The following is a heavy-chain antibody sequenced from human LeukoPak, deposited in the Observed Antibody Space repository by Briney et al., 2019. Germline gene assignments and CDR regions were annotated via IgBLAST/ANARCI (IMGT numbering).Heavy chain of an antibody. Sequence: TTGGSLILSCAASGFTFSSYSMNWVRQAPGKGLEWVSSISTSSSYIYYADSVKGRFTISRDNARNSLYLQMNSLRAEDTAVYYCARGASVVAGNDNAFDIWGQGTMVTVSS. CDR2: ISTSSSYI. CDR3: ARGASVVAGNDNAFDI. CDR1: GFTFSSYS. J-gene: IGHJ3*02. V-gene: IGHV3-21*01. D-gene: IGHD6-19*01.